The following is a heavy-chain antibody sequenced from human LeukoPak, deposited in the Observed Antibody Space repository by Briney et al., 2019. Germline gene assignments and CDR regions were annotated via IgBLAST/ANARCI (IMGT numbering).Heavy chain of an antibody. CDR1: GFTFSDYY. J-gene: IGHJ4*02. V-gene: IGHV3-53*01. D-gene: IGHD3-22*01. CDR2: IYSGGST. Sequence: GGSLRLSCAASGFTFSDYYMSWVRRAPGKGLEWVSVIYSGGSTYYADSVKGRFTISRDNSKNTLYLQMNSLRAEDTAVYYCARDHYYDSSGYSLSYWGQGTLATVSS. CDR3: ARDHYYDSSGYSLSY.